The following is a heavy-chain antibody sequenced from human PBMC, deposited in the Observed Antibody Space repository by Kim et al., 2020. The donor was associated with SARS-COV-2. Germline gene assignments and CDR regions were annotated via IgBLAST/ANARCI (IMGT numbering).Heavy chain of an antibody. J-gene: IGHJ6*02. Sequence: GGSLRLSCAASGFTFSSYWMHWVRQAPGKGLVWVSRINSDGSSTSYADSVKGRFTISRDNAKNTLYLQMNSLRAEDTAVYYCARGAYCSGGSCYSGDYYYYGMDVWGQGTTVTVSS. V-gene: IGHV3-74*01. CDR2: INSDGSST. CDR3: ARGAYCSGGSCYSGDYYYYGMDV. CDR1: GFTFSSYW. D-gene: IGHD2-15*01.